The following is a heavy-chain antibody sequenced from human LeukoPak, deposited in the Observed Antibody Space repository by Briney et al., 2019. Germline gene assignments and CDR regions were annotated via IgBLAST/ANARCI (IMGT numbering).Heavy chain of an antibody. CDR3: ARESLAADAFDI. V-gene: IGHV4-59*11. J-gene: IGHJ3*02. CDR1: GGSFSGHY. CDR2: IYYSGST. Sequence: SETLSLTCAVYGGSFSGHYWSWIRQPPGKGLEWIGYIYYSGSTNYNPSLKSRVTISVDTSKNQFSLKLSSVTAADTAVYYCARESLAADAFDIWGQGTMVTVSS. D-gene: IGHD3-16*01.